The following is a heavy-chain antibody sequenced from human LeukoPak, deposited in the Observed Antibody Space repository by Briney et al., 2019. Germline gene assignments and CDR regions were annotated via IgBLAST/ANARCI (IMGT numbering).Heavy chain of an antibody. D-gene: IGHD3-22*01. CDR2: IYYSGST. J-gene: IGHJ6*03. V-gene: IGHV4-38-2*02. CDR1: GYSISSGYY. CDR3: ARQPYPDYYDSSGLYYYYYMDV. Sequence: SETLSLTCTVSGYSISSGYYWGWIRQPPGKGLEWIGSIYYSGSTYYNPSLKSRVTISVDTSKNQFSLKLSSVTAADTAVYYCARQPYPDYYDSSGLYYYYYMDVWGKGTTVTVSS.